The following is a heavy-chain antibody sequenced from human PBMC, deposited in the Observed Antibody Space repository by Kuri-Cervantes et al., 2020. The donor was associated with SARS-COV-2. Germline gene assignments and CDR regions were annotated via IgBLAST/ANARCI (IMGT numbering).Heavy chain of an antibody. CDR3: AREQISLIVLQSGTFSI. CDR1: GESVPSNSAA. Sequence: SQTLSLTCAIPGESVPSNSAAWDWIRQSPSRGLEWLGRTYYNSQWYTDYSPSVKSRIIIRSDTSKNHVSLQLNSVTPEDTAVYYCAREQISLIVLQSGTFSIWGQGTMVTVSS. V-gene: IGHV6-1*01. J-gene: IGHJ3*02. D-gene: IGHD3-22*01. CDR2: TYYNSQWYT.